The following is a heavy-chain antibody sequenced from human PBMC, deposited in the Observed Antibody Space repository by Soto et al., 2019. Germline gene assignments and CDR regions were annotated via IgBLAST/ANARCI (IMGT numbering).Heavy chain of an antibody. CDR1: GFTFDDYA. CDR2: INWNSGSI. V-gene: IGHV3-9*01. Sequence: LRLSCAASGFTFDDYAMHWVRQVPGKGLEWVSGINWNSGSIGYADSVKGRFAISRDNAKNSLHLQMNSLRAEDTAFYYCVKDESINWYSGHFRHWGQGTLVTVSS. J-gene: IGHJ1*01. D-gene: IGHD6-13*01. CDR3: VKDESINWYSGHFRH.